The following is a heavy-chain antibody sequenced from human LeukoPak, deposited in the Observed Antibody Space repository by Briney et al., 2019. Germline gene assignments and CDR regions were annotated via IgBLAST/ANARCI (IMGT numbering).Heavy chain of an antibody. J-gene: IGHJ4*02. D-gene: IGHD5-18*01. Sequence: SETLSLTCTVSGGSISSYYWSWIRQPPGKGLEWIGYIYYSGSTNYNPSLKSRVTISVDTSKNQFSLKLSSVTAADTAVYYCARDGSDTAMVRFDYWGQGTLVTVSS. CDR1: GGSISSYY. V-gene: IGHV4-59*01. CDR3: ARDGSDTAMVRFDY. CDR2: IYYSGST.